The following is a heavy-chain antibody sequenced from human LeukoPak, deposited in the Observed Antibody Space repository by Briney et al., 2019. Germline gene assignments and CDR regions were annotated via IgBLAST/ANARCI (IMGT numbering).Heavy chain of an antibody. D-gene: IGHD2-21*02. CDR2: VSGNGDTK. CDR1: TFYFTDYA. Sequence: GGSLRLSCAVSTFYFTDYAMSWARQAPGKGLEWLSAVSGNGDTKDYVDSVKGQFTISRDNSRNTVHLQIDNLRTEDTAVYYCARGSTSTAPGWVYWGHGTPVTVSS. J-gene: IGHJ4*01. CDR3: ARGSTSTAPGWVY. V-gene: IGHV3-23*01.